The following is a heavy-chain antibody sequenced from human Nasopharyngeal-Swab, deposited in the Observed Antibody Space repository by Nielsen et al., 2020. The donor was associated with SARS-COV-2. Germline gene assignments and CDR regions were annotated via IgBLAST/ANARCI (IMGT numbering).Heavy chain of an antibody. CDR3: AKGVGSRDGYFGLGYYYMDV. CDR1: GFTFSSYG. Sequence: GESLKISCAASGFTFSSYGMHWVRQAPGKGLEWVAFIRYDGSNKYYADSVKGRFTISRDNSKNTLYLQKNSLRAEDTAVYYCAKGVGSRDGYFGLGYYYMDVWGKGTTVTVSS. D-gene: IGHD5-24*01. CDR2: IRYDGSNK. J-gene: IGHJ6*03. V-gene: IGHV3-30*02.